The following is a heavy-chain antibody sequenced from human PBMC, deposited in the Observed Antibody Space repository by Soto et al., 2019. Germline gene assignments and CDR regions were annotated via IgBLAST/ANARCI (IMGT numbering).Heavy chain of an antibody. J-gene: IGHJ4*02. CDR1: GFTFSSYW. D-gene: IGHD4-17*01. CDR2: IKQDGSEK. CDR3: ARASDYGDLWFDY. V-gene: IGHV3-7*01. Sequence: GGSLRLSCAASGFTFSSYWMSWVRQAPGKGLEWVANIKQDGSEKYYVDSVKGRFTISRDNAKNSLYLQMNSLRAEDTAVYYCARASDYGDLWFDYWGQGTLVTVSS.